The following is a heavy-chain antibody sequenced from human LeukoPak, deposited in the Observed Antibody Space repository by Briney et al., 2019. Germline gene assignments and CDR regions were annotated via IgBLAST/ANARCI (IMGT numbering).Heavy chain of an antibody. D-gene: IGHD3-10*01. J-gene: IGHJ6*03. V-gene: IGHV3-21*01. CDR2: ITSDSSYV. CDR1: GFTFSSYN. CDR3: AKDDLGSGNPHYMDV. Sequence: GGSLRLSCAASGFTFSSYNMNWVRQAPGKGLEWVSSITSDSSYVFYADSVKGRFTISRDNAENSLFLQMNSLRAEDAAVYYCAKDDLGSGNPHYMDVWGKGTTVTISS.